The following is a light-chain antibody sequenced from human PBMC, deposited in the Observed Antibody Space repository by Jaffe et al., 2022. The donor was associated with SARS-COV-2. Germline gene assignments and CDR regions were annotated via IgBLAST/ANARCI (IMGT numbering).Light chain of an antibody. J-gene: IGLJ3*02. Sequence: QSALTQPRSVSGSPGQSVTISCTGTSSDVGGYNYVSWYQQHPGRAPKVLIYDVNKWPSGVPDRFSGSKSGNTASLTISGLQAEDEADYYCCSYAGRYSWVFGGGTKLTVL. CDR1: SSDVGGYNY. CDR2: DVN. V-gene: IGLV2-11*01. CDR3: CSYAGRYSWV.